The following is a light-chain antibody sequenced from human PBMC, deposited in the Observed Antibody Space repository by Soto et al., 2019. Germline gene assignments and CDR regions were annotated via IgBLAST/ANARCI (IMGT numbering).Light chain of an antibody. Sequence: DIQLTQSPASVSAAVGDRINISCRASQPIKTWLAWYQQKPGKGPKLLIYTASTLETGFPSRFSGSGSGTDFPLTISILQPEDAAIFSCQLAASFPFTFGPGARV. V-gene: IGKV1-12*02. CDR2: TAS. J-gene: IGKJ3*01. CDR3: QLAASFPFT. CDR1: QPIKTW.